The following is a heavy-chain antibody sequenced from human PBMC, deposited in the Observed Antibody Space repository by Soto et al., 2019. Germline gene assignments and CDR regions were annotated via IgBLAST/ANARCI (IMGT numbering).Heavy chain of an antibody. V-gene: IGHV1-18*01. Sequence: QVQLVQSGAEVKKPGASVRVSCKASGYTFTSYGISWVRQAPGQGLEWMGWISAYNGNTNYAQKLQGRVTMTTDTSTSTAYMELRSLRSDDTAVYYCARSEGMVRGVIIYYYYGMDVWGQGTTVTVSS. CDR1: GYTFTSYG. J-gene: IGHJ6*02. CDR2: ISAYNGNT. CDR3: ARSEGMVRGVIIYYYYGMDV. D-gene: IGHD3-10*01.